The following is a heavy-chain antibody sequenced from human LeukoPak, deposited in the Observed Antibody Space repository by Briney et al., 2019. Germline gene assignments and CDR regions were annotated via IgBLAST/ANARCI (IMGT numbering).Heavy chain of an antibody. D-gene: IGHD3-9*01. CDR3: ARGRVLRYFDWLLLDAFDI. CDR1: GGSISSSSYY. Sequence: PSETLSLTCTVSGGSISSSSYYWGWIRQPPGEGLEWIGSIYYSGSTYYNPSLKSRVTISVDTSKNQFSLKLSSVTAADTAVYYCARGRVLRYFDWLLLDAFDIWGQGTMVTVSS. CDR2: IYYSGST. V-gene: IGHV4-39*07. J-gene: IGHJ3*02.